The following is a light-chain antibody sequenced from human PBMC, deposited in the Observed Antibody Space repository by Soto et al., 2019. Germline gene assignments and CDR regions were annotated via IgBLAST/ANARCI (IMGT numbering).Light chain of an antibody. V-gene: IGLV1-44*01. CDR2: SNN. J-gene: IGLJ1*01. CDR1: SSNIGSNT. Sequence: SALPQSLSASGTPGQRVAISCSGSSSNIGSNTVNWYQQLAGTAPTVLIYSNNQRPSGVPERFSGSKSGTSALLAISGLQSEDEADYYCAAWDDGLNGFWVFGTGTKVTV. CDR3: AAWDDGLNGFWV.